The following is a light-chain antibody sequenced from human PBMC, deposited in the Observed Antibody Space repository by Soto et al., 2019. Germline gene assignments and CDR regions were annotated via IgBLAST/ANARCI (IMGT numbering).Light chain of an antibody. V-gene: IGLV2-23*01. CDR1: SSDVGSYNH. Sequence: QSVLTQPASVSGSPGQSITISCTGTSSDVGSYNHFSWYQQHPGKAPKLMIYEGSKRHSGVSNRFSGTKSGNTASLTISGRQAEDEDNYYCCSYAGSSTLRVFGTGTKLTVL. CDR2: EGS. J-gene: IGLJ1*01. CDR3: CSYAGSSTLRV.